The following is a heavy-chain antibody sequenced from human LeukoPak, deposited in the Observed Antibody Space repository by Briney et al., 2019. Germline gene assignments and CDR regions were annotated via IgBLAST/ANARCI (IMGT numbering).Heavy chain of an antibody. V-gene: IGHV3-48*01. CDR1: GFSFRSYT. Sequence: PGGSLRLSCAASGFSFRSYTMNWVRQAPGKGLEWISYIDTTSTTTNYADSVRGRFTISRDNAKNSLYLQMDSLRAEDTALYYCARGLVVVAQYFQHWGQGTLVTVSS. CDR2: IDTTSTTT. J-gene: IGHJ1*01. D-gene: IGHD2-15*01. CDR3: ARGLVVVAQYFQH.